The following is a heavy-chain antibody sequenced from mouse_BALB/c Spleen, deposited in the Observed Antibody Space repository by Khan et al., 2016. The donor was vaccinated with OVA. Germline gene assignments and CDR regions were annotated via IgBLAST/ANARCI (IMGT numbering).Heavy chain of an antibody. CDR2: IWSDGST. Sequence: QMQLKESGPGLVAPSQSLSITCTISGFSLTNYGVHWVRQPPGEGLEWLVVIWSDGSTTYNSALKSRLSISKDNSKSQVFLKMNSLQTDDTAMYYCARQPYYHYYIMDYWGRGTSVTVSS. V-gene: IGHV2-6-1*01. J-gene: IGHJ4*01. CDR3: ARQPYYHYYIMDY. CDR1: GFSLTNYG. D-gene: IGHD2-10*01.